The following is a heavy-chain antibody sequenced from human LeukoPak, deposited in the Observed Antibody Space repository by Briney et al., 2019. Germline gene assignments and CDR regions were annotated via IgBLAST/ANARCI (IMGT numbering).Heavy chain of an antibody. J-gene: IGHJ4*02. V-gene: IGHV4-59*01. CDR3: ARGWAYGDYVL. CDR2: IYYSGST. D-gene: IGHD4-17*01. CDR1: GGSISSYY. Sequence: MPSETLSLTCAVSGGSISSYYWSWIRQPPGKGLEWIGYIYYSGSTNYNPSLKSRVTISVDTSKNQFSLKLSSVTAADTAVYYCARGWAYGDYVLWGQGTLVTVSS.